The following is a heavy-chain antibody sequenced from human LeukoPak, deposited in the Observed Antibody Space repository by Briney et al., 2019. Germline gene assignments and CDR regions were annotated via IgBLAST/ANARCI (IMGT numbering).Heavy chain of an antibody. CDR2: ISSSGSTI. CDR3: AREGNYYDSSGYYTGSDY. CDR1: GFTFSSYE. J-gene: IGHJ4*02. Sequence: GGSLRLSCAASGFTFSSYEMNWVRQAPGKGLEWVSYISSSGSTIYYADSVKGRFTISRDNAKNSLYLQMNSLRAEDTAVYYCAREGNYYDSSGYYTGSDYWGQGTLVTVSS. D-gene: IGHD3-22*01. V-gene: IGHV3-48*03.